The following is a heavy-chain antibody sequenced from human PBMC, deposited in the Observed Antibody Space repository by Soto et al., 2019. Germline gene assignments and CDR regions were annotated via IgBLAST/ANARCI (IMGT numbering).Heavy chain of an antibody. D-gene: IGHD3-22*01. J-gene: IGHJ3*01. Sequence: GGSLRLSCAASGFTVSSNYMSWVRQAPGKGLEWVSVIYSGGSTYYADSVKGRFTISRDNSKNTLYLQMNSLRAEDTAVYYCARESYSDSSGRGDFDVSGQATIVTVSS. CDR2: IYSGGST. CDR3: ARESYSDSSGRGDFDV. V-gene: IGHV3-53*01. CDR1: GFTVSSNY.